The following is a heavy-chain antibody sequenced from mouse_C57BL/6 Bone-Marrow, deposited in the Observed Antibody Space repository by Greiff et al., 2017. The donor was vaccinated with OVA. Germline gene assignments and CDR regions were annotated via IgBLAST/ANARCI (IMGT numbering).Heavy chain of an antibody. CDR2: IYPRSGNT. V-gene: IGHV1-81*01. J-gene: IGHJ2*01. D-gene: IGHD4-1*01. CDR1: GYTFTSYG. Sequence: VQLQQSGAELARPGASVKLSCKASGYTFTSYGISWVKQRTGQGLEWIGEIYPRSGNTYSNEKFKGKATLTADKSSSTAYMELRSLTSEDSAVYFCARGLKLAYYFDYWGQGTTLTVSS. CDR3: ARGLKLAYYFDY.